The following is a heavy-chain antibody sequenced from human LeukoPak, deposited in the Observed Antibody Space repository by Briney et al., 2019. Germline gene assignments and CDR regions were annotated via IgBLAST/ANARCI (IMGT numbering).Heavy chain of an antibody. CDR3: ARGGPLYYDILLDAFDI. CDR1: GFTFSSYS. J-gene: IGHJ3*02. Sequence: PGGSLRLSCAASGFTFSSYSMNWVRQAPWKGLEWVSSISSSSSYIYYADSVKGRFTISRDNSKNTLYLQMNSLRAEDTAVYYCARGGPLYYDILLDAFDIWGQGTMVTVSS. D-gene: IGHD3-9*01. CDR2: ISSSSSYI. V-gene: IGHV3-21*01.